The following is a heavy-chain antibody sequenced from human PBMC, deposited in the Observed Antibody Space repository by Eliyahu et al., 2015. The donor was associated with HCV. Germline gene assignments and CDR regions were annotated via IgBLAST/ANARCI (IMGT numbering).Heavy chain of an antibody. CDR1: GFXVGTNY. CDR2: IYSGGSQ. CDR3: ARERYTGGWPYYFDY. D-gene: IGHD6-19*01. J-gene: IGHJ4*02. V-gene: IGHV3-53*01. Sequence: EVQLVESGGKVIQPGGSLTLXCAAXGFXVGTNYMAWVRQAPGKGLEWVSLIYSGGSQYYTDSVKGRFSISRDTSKNLVYLQMDSLRAEDTAVYYCARERYTGGWPYYFDYWGQGTLVTVSS.